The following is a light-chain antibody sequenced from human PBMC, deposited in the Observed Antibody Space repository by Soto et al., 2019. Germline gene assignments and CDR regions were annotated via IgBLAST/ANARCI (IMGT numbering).Light chain of an antibody. CDR3: QPYDSSLSVV. Sequence: QSVLTQPPSVSGAPGQRVTISCTGSSSNIGAGYDVHWYQQLPGTAPKLLIYGNTNRPSGVLDRFSGSKSGTSASLAITGLQAEDEADYYCQPYDSSLSVVFGGGTKLTLL. J-gene: IGLJ2*01. CDR1: SSNIGAGYD. CDR2: GNT. V-gene: IGLV1-40*01.